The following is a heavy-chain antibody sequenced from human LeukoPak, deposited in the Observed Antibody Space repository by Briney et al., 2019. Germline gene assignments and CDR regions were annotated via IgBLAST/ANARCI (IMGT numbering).Heavy chain of an antibody. D-gene: IGHD4/OR15-4a*01. CDR2: IIPIFGTA. J-gene: IGHJ5*02. CDR3: AIVGAKVTTFSWFDP. CDR1: GGTFSSYA. Sequence: GSSVKVSCKASGGTFSSYAISWVRQAPGQGLEWMGGIIPIFGTANYAQKFQGRVTITADKSTSTAYMELSSLRSEDTAVYYCAIVGAKVTTFSWFDPWGQGTLVTVSS. V-gene: IGHV1-69*06.